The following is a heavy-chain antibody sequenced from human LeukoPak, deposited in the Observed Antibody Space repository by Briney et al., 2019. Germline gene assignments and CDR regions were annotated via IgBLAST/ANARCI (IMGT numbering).Heavy chain of an antibody. CDR1: GFTVSSNY. D-gene: IGHD3-3*01. Sequence: PGGSLRLSCAASGFTVSSNYMHWVRQAPGKGLEWVAVIWYDGSNKYYADSVKGRFTISRDNSKNTLYLQMNSLRTEDTAVYYCAREGFLEWLPDYWGQGTLVTVSS. CDR2: IWYDGSNK. V-gene: IGHV3-33*08. J-gene: IGHJ4*02. CDR3: AREGFLEWLPDY.